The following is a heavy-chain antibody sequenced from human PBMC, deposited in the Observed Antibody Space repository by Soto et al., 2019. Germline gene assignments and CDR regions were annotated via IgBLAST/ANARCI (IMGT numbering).Heavy chain of an antibody. Sequence: SETLSLTCTVSGGSISSGDYYWSWIRQPPGKGLEWIGYIYYSGSTYYNPSLKSRVTISVDTSKNQFSLNLSFVTAADTAVYYCATMGTPATGLYYFDYWGQGTLVTVSS. CDR1: GGSISSGDYY. CDR2: IYYSGST. D-gene: IGHD5-18*01. J-gene: IGHJ4*02. CDR3: ATMGTPATGLYYFDY. V-gene: IGHV4-30-4*01.